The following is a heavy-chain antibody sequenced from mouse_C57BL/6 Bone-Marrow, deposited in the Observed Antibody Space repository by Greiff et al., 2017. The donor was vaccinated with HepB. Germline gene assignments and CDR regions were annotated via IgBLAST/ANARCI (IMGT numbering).Heavy chain of an antibody. CDR3: VRDDYGSSYWYFDV. V-gene: IGHV10-3*01. D-gene: IGHD1-1*01. Sequence: DAGGGLVQPKGSLKLSCAASGFTFNTYAMHWVRQAPGKGLEWVARIRSKSSNYATYYADSVKDRFTISRDDSQSMLYLQMNNLKTEDTAMYYCVRDDYGSSYWYFDVWGTGTTVTVSS. CDR2: IRSKSSNYAT. J-gene: IGHJ1*03. CDR1: GFTFNTYA.